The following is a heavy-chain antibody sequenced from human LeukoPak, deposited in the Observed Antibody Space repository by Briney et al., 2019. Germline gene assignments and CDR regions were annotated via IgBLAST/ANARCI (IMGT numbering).Heavy chain of an antibody. Sequence: GRSLRLSCAASGFTFSSYAMHWVRQAPGKGLEWVAVISYDGSNKYYADSVKGRFTISGDNSKNTLYLQMNSLRAEDTAVYYCARGVVPGPGYGMDVWGQGTTVTVSS. J-gene: IGHJ6*02. CDR2: ISYDGSNK. V-gene: IGHV3-30-3*01. CDR1: GFTFSSYA. D-gene: IGHD2-2*01. CDR3: ARGVVPGPGYGMDV.